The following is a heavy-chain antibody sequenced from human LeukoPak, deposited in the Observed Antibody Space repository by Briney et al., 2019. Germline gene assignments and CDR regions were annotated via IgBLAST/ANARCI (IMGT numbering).Heavy chain of an antibody. CDR3: ARGCSSTSCHFNAFDI. D-gene: IGHD2-2*01. J-gene: IGHJ3*02. Sequence: ASVKVSCKAAGYTFTGYYMHWVRQAPGQGLERMGWINPNSGGTNYAQKFQGRVTMTRDTSISTAYMELSRLRYDDTAVYYCARGCSSTSCHFNAFDIWGQGTMVTVSS. CDR1: GYTFTGYY. CDR2: INPNSGGT. V-gene: IGHV1-2*02.